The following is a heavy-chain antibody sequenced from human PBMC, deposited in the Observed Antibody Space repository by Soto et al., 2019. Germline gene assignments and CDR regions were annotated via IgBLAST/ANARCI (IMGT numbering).Heavy chain of an antibody. CDR2: INHSGST. J-gene: IGHJ4*02. CDR1: GGSFSGYY. D-gene: IGHD2-15*01. Sequence: PSEPLSLTCAVYGGSFSGYYWSWIRQPPGKGLEWIGEINHSGSTNYNPSLKSRVTISVDTSKNQFSLKLSSVTAADTAVYYCARSPLTIVVVVAATTQSPGYFDYWGQGTLVTVSS. V-gene: IGHV4-34*01. CDR3: ARSPLTIVVVVAATTQSPGYFDY.